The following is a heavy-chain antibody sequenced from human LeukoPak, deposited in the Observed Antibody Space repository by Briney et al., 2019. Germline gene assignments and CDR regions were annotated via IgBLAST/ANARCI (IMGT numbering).Heavy chain of an antibody. Sequence: GGSLRLSCAASGFTFSSYSMNWVRQAPGKGLEWVSYISSSSSTIYYADSVKGRFTISRDNAKNSLYLQMSSLRAEDTAVYYCARSSTSDAFDIWGQGTMVTVSS. CDR1: GFTFSSYS. V-gene: IGHV3-48*01. D-gene: IGHD2-2*01. J-gene: IGHJ3*02. CDR2: ISSSSSTI. CDR3: ARSSTSDAFDI.